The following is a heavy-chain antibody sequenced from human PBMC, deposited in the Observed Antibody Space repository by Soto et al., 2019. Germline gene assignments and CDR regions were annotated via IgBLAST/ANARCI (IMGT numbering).Heavy chain of an antibody. CDR1: GFTFSSYA. J-gene: IGHJ4*02. D-gene: IGHD3-22*01. CDR2: ISYDGSNK. Sequence: PGGSLRLSCAASGFTFSSYAMHWVRQAPGKGLEWVAVISYDGSNKYYADSVKGRFTISRDNSKNTLYLQMNSLRAEDTAVYYCASSAHYYDSSGYYSKPDYWGQGTLVTVSS. V-gene: IGHV3-30-3*01. CDR3: ASSAHYYDSSGYYSKPDY.